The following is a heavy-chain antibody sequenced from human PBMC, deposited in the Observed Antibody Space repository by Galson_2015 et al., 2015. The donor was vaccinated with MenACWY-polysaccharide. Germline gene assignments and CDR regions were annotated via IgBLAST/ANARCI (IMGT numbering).Heavy chain of an antibody. Sequence: SLRLSCAASGFTFDDYAMHWVRQAPGKGLEWVSGISWNSGTIGYADSVKGRFTISRDNAKNSLYLQMNSLRAEDTALYYCAKGAYYDFWSGYFGFDPRGQGTLVTVSS. CDR3: AKGAYYDFWSGYFGFDP. CDR2: ISWNSGTI. J-gene: IGHJ5*02. CDR1: GFTFDDYA. D-gene: IGHD3-3*01. V-gene: IGHV3-9*01.